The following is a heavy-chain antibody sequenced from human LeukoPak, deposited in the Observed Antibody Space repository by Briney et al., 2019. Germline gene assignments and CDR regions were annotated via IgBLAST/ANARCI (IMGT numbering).Heavy chain of an antibody. D-gene: IGHD1-26*01. CDR2: ISGSGGST. CDR1: GFTFSSNA. CDR3: AKANSGSYAWFDP. Sequence: GGSLRLSCAASGFTFSSNAMRWVRQAPGKGLEWVSVISGSGGSTYYVDSVKGRFTISRDNSKNTLYLQMNSLRAEDTAVYYCAKANSGSYAWFDPWGQGTLVTVSS. J-gene: IGHJ5*02. V-gene: IGHV3-23*01.